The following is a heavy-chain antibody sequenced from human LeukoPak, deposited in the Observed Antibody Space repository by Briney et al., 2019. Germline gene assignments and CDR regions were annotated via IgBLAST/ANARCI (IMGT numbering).Heavy chain of an antibody. V-gene: IGHV4-34*01. Sequence: PSETLSLTCAVYGGSFSGYYWSWIRQPPGKGLEWIGSIYYSGNTYYNASLKSQVSIYIDTSKNQFSLRLTSVTAADPAVYYCARETGSGLFILPGGQGTLVTVSS. CDR3: ARETGSGLFILP. D-gene: IGHD3/OR15-3a*01. CDR2: IYYSGNT. CDR1: GGSFSGYY. J-gene: IGHJ4*02.